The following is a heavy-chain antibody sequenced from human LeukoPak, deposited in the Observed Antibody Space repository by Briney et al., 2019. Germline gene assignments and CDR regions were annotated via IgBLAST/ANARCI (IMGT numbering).Heavy chain of an antibody. CDR2: ICSGGNT. V-gene: IGHV3-53*01. CDR1: GFTVSNNY. D-gene: IGHD6-19*01. Sequence: GGSLRLSCAASGFTVSNNYMSWVRQAPGKGLEWVSVICSGGNTYYADSVKGRFTISRDNSKNTLYLQMNSLRAEDTAVYYCARHIVVAGTDYFDYWGQGTLVTVSS. CDR3: ARHIVVAGTDYFDY. J-gene: IGHJ4*02.